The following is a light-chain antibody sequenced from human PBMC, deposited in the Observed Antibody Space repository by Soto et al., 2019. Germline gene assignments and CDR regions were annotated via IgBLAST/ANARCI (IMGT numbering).Light chain of an antibody. V-gene: IGLV3-1*01. J-gene: IGLJ2*01. Sequence: SYELTQPPSVSVSPGRTASITCSADKLGDRYTWWYQQKPGQSPVLVIYQDNKRPSGIPARFSGSNSVNTATLTISGTQAMDEADYYCQAWDNNTAVFGGGTKVTVL. CDR1: KLGDRY. CDR2: QDN. CDR3: QAWDNNTAV.